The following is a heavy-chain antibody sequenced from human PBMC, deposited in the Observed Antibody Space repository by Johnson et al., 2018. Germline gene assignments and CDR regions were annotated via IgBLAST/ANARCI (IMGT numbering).Heavy chain of an antibody. D-gene: IGHD3-10*01. Sequence: EVQLVESGGGLVKPGGSLRLSCAASGFTFSSFSMNWVRQAPGKGLEWVSSISSSSTSIYYADSVKGRFTPSRDNAKNSLYLQMNSLRAEDTAVYYCARDGPRWEVTMVRGGGYFGYWGQGTLVTVSS. V-gene: IGHV3-21*01. CDR1: GFTFSSFS. J-gene: IGHJ4*02. CDR2: ISSSSTSI. CDR3: ARDGPRWEVTMVRGGGYFGY.